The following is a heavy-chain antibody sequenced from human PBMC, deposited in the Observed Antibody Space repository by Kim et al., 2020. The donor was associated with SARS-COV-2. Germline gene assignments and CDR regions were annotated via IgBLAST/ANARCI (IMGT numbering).Heavy chain of an antibody. V-gene: IGHV3-30*02. CDR3: CFGGEQQLVLDY. Sequence: YYADPVKGRFTISRDNSRNTLYLQMNSLRAEDTGVYYCCFGGEQQLVLDYWGQGTLVTVSS. D-gene: IGHD6-13*01. J-gene: IGHJ4*02.